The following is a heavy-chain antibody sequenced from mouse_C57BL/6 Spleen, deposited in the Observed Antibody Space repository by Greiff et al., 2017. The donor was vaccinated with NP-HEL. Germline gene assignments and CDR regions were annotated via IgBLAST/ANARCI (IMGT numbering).Heavy chain of an antibody. CDR2: IDPSDSYT. D-gene: IGHD1-1*01. V-gene: IGHV1-69*01. CDR1: GYTFTSYW. J-gene: IGHJ4*01. CDR3: AITTVVAPYAMDY. Sequence: QVQLQQPGAELVMPGASVKLSCKASGYTFTSYWMHWVKQRPGQGLEWIGEIDPSDSYTNYNQKFKGKSTLTVDKSSSTAYMQLSSLTSEDSAVYYCAITTVVAPYAMDYWGQGTTGTVAS.